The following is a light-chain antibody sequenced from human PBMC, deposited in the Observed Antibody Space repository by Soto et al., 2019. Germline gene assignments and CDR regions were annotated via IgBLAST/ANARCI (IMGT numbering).Light chain of an antibody. Sequence: EVMMTQSPATLSVSPGERATLSCRASQTVGTKLAWYQQKTGQAPRLLIYGASTRATGVPARFSGSGSGTEFTLTISSPQSEDFGVYYCQQYNNWQTFGQGTKVDIK. J-gene: IGKJ1*01. CDR2: GAS. V-gene: IGKV3-15*01. CDR1: QTVGTK. CDR3: QQYNNWQT.